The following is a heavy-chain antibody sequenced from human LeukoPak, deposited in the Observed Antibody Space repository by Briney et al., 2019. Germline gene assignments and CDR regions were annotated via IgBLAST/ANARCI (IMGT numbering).Heavy chain of an antibody. CDR2: ISGGGVST. J-gene: IGHJ4*02. D-gene: IGHD4-17*01. CDR3: AKEYGDYGLDY. CDR1: GFSFSSHA. Sequence: GSLRLSCAASGFSFSSHAMSWVRPAPGKGLEWVSAISGGGVSTEFADSVKGRFSLSRDNSKNTLYLQMNSLRAEDTAIYYCAKEYGDYGLDYWGQGTLVTVSS. V-gene: IGHV3-23*01.